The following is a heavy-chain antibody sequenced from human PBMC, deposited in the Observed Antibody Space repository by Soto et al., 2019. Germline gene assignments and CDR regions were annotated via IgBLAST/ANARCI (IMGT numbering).Heavy chain of an antibody. CDR1: VISLNTHS. CDR2: ISASGGDT. CDR3: ARTTGYGIFDAYDI. J-gene: IGHJ3*02. D-gene: IGHD4-17*01. V-gene: IGHV3-23*01. Sequence: GGSLRLSCAASVISLNTHSMSWVRQAPGKGLEWVSAISASGGDTYHADSVKGRFTISRDNSIDTLYLQMSSLRTEDTALYYCARTTGYGIFDAYDIWGQGAMVTISS.